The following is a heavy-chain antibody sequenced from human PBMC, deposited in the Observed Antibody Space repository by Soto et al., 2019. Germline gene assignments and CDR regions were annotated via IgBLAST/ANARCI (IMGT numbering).Heavy chain of an antibody. CDR3: ARVPSRSSGGMDV. D-gene: IGHD3-10*01. CDR1: GYTFTGYY. CDR2: INPNSGGT. Sequence: QVQLVQSGAEVKKPGASVKVSCKASGYTFTGYYMHWVRQAPGQGLEWMGWINPNSGGTKYAQKFQGRVTMTRDTSISTAYMELSRLRSDDTAVYYCARVPSRSSGGMDVWGQGTTVTVSS. J-gene: IGHJ6*02. V-gene: IGHV1-2*02.